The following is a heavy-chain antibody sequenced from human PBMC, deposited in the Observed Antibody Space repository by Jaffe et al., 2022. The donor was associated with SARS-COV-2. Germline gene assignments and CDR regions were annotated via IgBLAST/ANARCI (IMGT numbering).Heavy chain of an antibody. CDR2: IYSSGST. D-gene: IGHD1-26*01. CDR1: GGSISSNY. CDR3: AKTIPYGAWYFDL. Sequence: QVQLQESGPGLVKPSETLSLTCTVSGGSISSNYWSWIRQPPGKGLEWIGYIYSSGSTNYNSSLKSRVTISVDSSKNQFSMRLSSVTAADTAVYYCAKTIPYGAWYFDLWGRGTLVTVSS. J-gene: IGHJ2*01. V-gene: IGHV4-59*01.